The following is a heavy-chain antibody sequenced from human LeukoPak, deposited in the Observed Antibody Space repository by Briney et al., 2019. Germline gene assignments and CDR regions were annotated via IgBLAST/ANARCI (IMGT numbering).Heavy chain of an antibody. CDR2: ISGSGSLI. V-gene: IGHV3-48*02. Sequence: GGSLRLSCVGSGFTFSTYTMIWVRHAPGKGLEWVSYISGSGSLIYYADSVRGRFTISRDNAKNSLYLQTNSLRDDDTAVYYCASVLWFGAFDFWGQGTMVTVS. CDR1: GFTFSTYT. J-gene: IGHJ3*01. D-gene: IGHD3-10*01. CDR3: ASVLWFGAFDF.